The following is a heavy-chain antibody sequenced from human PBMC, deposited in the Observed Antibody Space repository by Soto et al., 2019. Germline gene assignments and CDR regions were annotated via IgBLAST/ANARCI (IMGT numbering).Heavy chain of an antibody. J-gene: IGHJ4*02. CDR3: ARHHVRGRTIVGAAEY. V-gene: IGHV4-34*01. D-gene: IGHD1-26*01. CDR2: INYSGNT. CDR1: GGPFSGYY. Sequence: SETLSLTCAVYGGPFSGYYWSWIRQPPGKGLEWIGEINYSGNTNYNPSLKSRVSISVDTSKNQLFLNMSSVTAADTAMYYCARHHVRGRTIVGAAEYWGQGTLVTV.